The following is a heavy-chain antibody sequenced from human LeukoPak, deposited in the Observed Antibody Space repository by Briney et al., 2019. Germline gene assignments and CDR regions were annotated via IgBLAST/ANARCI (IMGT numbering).Heavy chain of an antibody. CDR2: IIPILGIA. D-gene: IGHD3-10*01. CDR1: GGTFSSYA. V-gene: IGHV1-69*04. CDR3: ARDHTGDYGSGSRPV. Sequence: SVKVSCKASGGTFSSYAISWVRQAPGQGLEWMGRIIPILGIANYAQKFQGRVTITADKSTSTAYMELSSLRSEDTAVYYCARDHTGDYGSGSRPVRGQGTLVTVSS. J-gene: IGHJ4*02.